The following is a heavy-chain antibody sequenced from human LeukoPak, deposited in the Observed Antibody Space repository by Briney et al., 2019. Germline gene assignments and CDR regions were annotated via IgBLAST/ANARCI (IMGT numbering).Heavy chain of an antibody. D-gene: IGHD6-13*01. V-gene: IGHV4-34*01. CDR2: INHSGST. Sequence: SETLSLTCAVYGGSFSGYYWSWIRQPPGKGLEWIGEINHSGSTNYSPSLKSRVTISVDTSKNQFSLKLSSVTAADTAVYYCARDDSSSWTYYFDYWGQGTLVTVSS. J-gene: IGHJ4*02. CDR1: GGSFSGYY. CDR3: ARDDSSSWTYYFDY.